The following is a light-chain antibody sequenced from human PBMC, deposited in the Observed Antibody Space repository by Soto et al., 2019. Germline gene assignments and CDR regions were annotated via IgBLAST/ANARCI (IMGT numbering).Light chain of an antibody. J-gene: IGKJ4*01. CDR1: HRVRHFNGYNY. V-gene: IGKV2-28*01. CDR3: QQYHTPPLS. Sequence: AMTESPLSEHRSVGKPCSTPCTPSHRVRHFNGYNYVDWYLQKPGQSPQLLIYLGSKRASGVPDRFSGSGSGIDFTLTISSLQAEDVALYYCQQYHTPPLSFGGGTKVDIK. CDR2: LGS.